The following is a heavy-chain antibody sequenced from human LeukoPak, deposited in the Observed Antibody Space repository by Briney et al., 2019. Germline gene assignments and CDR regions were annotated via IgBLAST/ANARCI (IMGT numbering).Heavy chain of an antibody. CDR1: GGSFSGYY. Sequence: SETLSLTCAVYGGSFSGYYWSWIRQPPGKGLEWIGEINHSGSTNYNPSLKSRVTISVDTSKNQFSLKLSSVTAADTAVYYCARHERRYFDWLLRAWGQGTLVTVSS. V-gene: IGHV4-34*01. J-gene: IGHJ5*02. D-gene: IGHD3-9*01. CDR2: INHSGST. CDR3: ARHERRYFDWLLRA.